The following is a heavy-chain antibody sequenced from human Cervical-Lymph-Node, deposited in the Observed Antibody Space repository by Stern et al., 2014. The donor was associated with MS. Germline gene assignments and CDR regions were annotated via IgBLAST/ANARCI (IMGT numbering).Heavy chain of an antibody. CDR2: ITNVGSS. Sequence: EVQLVESGGGVIQPGGSLRLSCTASGFTVSRDYMTWVRQAPGKGLEWVSLITNVGSSVYTDSVKGRFTIYRDDSKNTVYLHMTSLRAEDTAMYYCARDTSSPERSDWWGQGTLVTVSS. CDR1: GFTVSRDY. D-gene: IGHD1-1*01. V-gene: IGHV3-53*01. J-gene: IGHJ4*02. CDR3: ARDTSSPERSDW.